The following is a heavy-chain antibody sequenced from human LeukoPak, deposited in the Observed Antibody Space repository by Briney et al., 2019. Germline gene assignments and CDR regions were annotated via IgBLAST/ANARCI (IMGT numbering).Heavy chain of an antibody. J-gene: IGHJ4*02. CDR1: GGSISSGGYY. D-gene: IGHD5-12*01. V-gene: IGHV4-30-2*01. Sequence: SETLSLTCTVSGGSISSGGYYWSWIRQPPGKGLEWIGYIYHSGSTCYNPSLKSRVTISVDRSKNQFSLKLSSVTAADTAVYYCAREARGYSGYDSPSVDYWGQGTLVTVSS. CDR2: IYHSGST. CDR3: AREARGYSGYDSPSVDY.